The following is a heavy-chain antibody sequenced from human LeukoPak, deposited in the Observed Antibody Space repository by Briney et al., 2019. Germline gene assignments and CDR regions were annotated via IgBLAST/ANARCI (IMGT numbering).Heavy chain of an antibody. CDR3: ARDVSGISSATDTFDM. D-gene: IGHD1-14*01. Sequence: ASVKVSCKASGYTFTAYYMHWVRQAPGQGLEWVGRINPNSGDTNYAQKFQSRVTMTRDTSISTVYMELTGLRSDDTAVYYCARDVSGISSATDTFDMWGQGTVVTVSS. J-gene: IGHJ3*02. CDR2: INPNSGDT. V-gene: IGHV1-2*06. CDR1: GYTFTAYY.